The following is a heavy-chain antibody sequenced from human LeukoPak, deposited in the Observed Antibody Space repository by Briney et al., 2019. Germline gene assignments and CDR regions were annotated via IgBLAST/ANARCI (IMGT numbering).Heavy chain of an antibody. Sequence: ASVKVSCKASGYTFTSYGISWVRQAPGQGLEWMGWISAYNGNTNYAQKLQGRVTLTTDTSTSTAYMELRSLRSDDTAVYYCARDEDYDSLTGSGSYWGQGTLVTVSS. D-gene: IGHD3-9*01. CDR2: ISAYNGNT. J-gene: IGHJ4*02. V-gene: IGHV1-18*01. CDR1: GYTFTSYG. CDR3: ARDEDYDSLTGSGSY.